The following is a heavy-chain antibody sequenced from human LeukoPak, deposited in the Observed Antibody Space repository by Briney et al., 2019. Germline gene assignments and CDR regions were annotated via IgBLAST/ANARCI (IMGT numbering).Heavy chain of an antibody. J-gene: IGHJ4*02. CDR1: GFTVSSNY. Sequence: PGGSLRLSCAASGFTVSSNYMSWVRQAPGKGLEWVSVIYSGGSTYYADSVKGRFTISRDNAKNSLYLQMNSLRAEDTAVYYCAMRIAVAGSLDYWGQGTLVTVSS. CDR2: IYSGGST. CDR3: AMRIAVAGSLDY. V-gene: IGHV3-53*01. D-gene: IGHD6-19*01.